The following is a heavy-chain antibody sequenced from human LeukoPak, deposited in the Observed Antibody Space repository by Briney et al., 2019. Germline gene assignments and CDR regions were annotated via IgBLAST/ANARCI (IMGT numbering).Heavy chain of an antibody. CDR2: INSDGSST. CDR3: ATTGGYYGSGSYCDY. CDR1: GFTFSSYW. Sequence: GGSLRLSCAASGFTFSSYWMHWVRQAPGKGLVWVSHINSDGSSTSYADSVKGRFTISRDNAKNTLYLQMNSLRAEDTAVYYCATTGGYYGSGSYCDYWGQGTLVTVSS. D-gene: IGHD3-10*01. J-gene: IGHJ4*02. V-gene: IGHV3-74*01.